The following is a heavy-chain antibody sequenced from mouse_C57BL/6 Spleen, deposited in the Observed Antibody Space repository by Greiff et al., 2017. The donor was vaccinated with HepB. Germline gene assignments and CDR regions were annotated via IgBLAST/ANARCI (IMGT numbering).Heavy chain of an antibody. V-gene: IGHV5-16*01. J-gene: IGHJ4*01. CDR3: AREYDYDYAMDY. D-gene: IGHD2-4*01. Sequence: EVQLVESEGGLVQPGSSMKLSCTASGFTFSDYYMAWVRQVPEKGLEWVANINYDGSSTYYLDSLKSRFIISSDNAKNILYLQMSSLKSEDTATYYCAREYDYDYAMDYWGQGTSVTVSS. CDR1: GFTFSDYY. CDR2: INYDGSST.